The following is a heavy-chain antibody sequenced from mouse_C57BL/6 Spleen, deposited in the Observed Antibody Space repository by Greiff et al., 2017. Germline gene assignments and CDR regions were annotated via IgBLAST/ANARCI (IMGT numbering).Heavy chain of an antibody. Sequence: VQLQQPGAELVRPGTSVKLSCKASGYTFTSYWMHWVKQRPGQGLEWIGVIDPSDSYTNYNQKFKGKATLTVDTSSSTAYMQLSSLTSEDSAVYYCARSCTTVVATEAMDDWGQGTSVTVSS. J-gene: IGHJ4*01. CDR3: ARSCTTVVATEAMDD. D-gene: IGHD1-1*01. CDR2: IDPSDSYT. V-gene: IGHV1-59*01. CDR1: GYTFTSYW.